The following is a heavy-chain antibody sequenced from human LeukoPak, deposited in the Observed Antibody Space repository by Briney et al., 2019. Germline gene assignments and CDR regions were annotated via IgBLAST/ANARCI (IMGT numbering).Heavy chain of an antibody. D-gene: IGHD3-9*01. CDR2: IRYDGSNK. CDR3: AKTIYDILTGYCLDY. Sequence: GGSLRLSCAASEFTFSSYGMHWVRQAPGKGLEWVAFIRYDGSNKYYADSVKGRFTISRDNSKNTLYLQMNSLRAEDTAVYYCAKTIYDILTGYCLDYWGQGTLVTVSS. CDR1: EFTFSSYG. V-gene: IGHV3-30*02. J-gene: IGHJ4*02.